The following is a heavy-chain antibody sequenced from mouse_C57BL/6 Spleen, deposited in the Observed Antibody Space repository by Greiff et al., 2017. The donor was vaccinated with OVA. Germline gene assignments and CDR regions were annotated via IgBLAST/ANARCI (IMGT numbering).Heavy chain of an antibody. Sequence: EVQLQQSGPVLVKPGASVKMSCKASGYTFTDYYMNWVKQSHGKSLEWIGVINPYNGGTSYNQKFKGKATLTVDKSSSTAYMELNSLTSEDSAVYYCARSYGNFFFDYWGQGTTLTVSS. D-gene: IGHD2-1*01. J-gene: IGHJ2*01. CDR1: GYTFTDYY. CDR2: INPYNGGT. CDR3: ARSYGNFFFDY. V-gene: IGHV1-19*01.